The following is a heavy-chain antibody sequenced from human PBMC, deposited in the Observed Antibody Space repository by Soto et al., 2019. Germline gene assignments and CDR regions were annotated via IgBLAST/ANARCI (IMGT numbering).Heavy chain of an antibody. CDR3: ARDNWNSY. Sequence: PGWSLRLSCLSSLFTFNIYWMHWVRQAPGKGLEWVSRIDNDGSATTYADSVKGRFTISRDNAKNTLFLQMNTLRVDDTAVYYCARDNWNSYWGQGTLVTVSS. CDR1: LFTFNIYW. V-gene: IGHV3-74*01. CDR2: IDNDGSAT. D-gene: IGHD1-1*01. J-gene: IGHJ4*02.